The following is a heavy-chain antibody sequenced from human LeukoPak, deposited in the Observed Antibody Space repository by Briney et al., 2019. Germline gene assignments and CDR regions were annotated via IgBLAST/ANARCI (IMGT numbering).Heavy chain of an antibody. D-gene: IGHD3-10*01. J-gene: IGHJ4*02. CDR2: INHSGST. CDR3: ATGPYYYGSGRRSDY. V-gene: IGHV4-34*01. Sequence: SETLSLTCAVYGGSFSGYYWSWIRQPPGKGLEWIGEINHSGSTNYNPSLKSRVTISVDTSKNQFSLKLSSVTAADTAVYYCATGPYYYGSGRRSDYWGQGTLVTVSS. CDR1: GGSFSGYY.